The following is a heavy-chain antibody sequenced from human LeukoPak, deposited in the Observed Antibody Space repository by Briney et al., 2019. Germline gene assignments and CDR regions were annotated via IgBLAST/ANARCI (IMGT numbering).Heavy chain of an antibody. V-gene: IGHV3-30*03. D-gene: IGHD2-2*01. Sequence: GGSLRLSCAASGFTFSSYGMHWVRQAPGKGLEWVAVISYDGSNKYYADSVKGRFTISRDNSKNTLYLQMNSLRSDDTAVYYCVFGECSSTSCYPRRDHWGQGSLVTVSS. J-gene: IGHJ4*02. CDR2: ISYDGSNK. CDR1: GFTFSSYG. CDR3: VFGECSSTSCYPRRDH.